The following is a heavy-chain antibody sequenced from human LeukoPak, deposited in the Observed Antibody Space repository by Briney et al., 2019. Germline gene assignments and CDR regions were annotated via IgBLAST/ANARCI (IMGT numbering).Heavy chain of an antibody. Sequence: KASETLSLTCGVYGGSFSGYYWSWIRQPPGKGLEWIGEINHSGSTNYNPSLKSRVTISVDTSKNQFSLKLSSVTAADTAVYYCARGPPRYGSGSYGFDYWGQGTLVTVSS. CDR1: GGSFSGYY. J-gene: IGHJ4*02. CDR3: ARGPPRYGSGSYGFDY. D-gene: IGHD3-10*01. V-gene: IGHV4-34*01. CDR2: INHSGST.